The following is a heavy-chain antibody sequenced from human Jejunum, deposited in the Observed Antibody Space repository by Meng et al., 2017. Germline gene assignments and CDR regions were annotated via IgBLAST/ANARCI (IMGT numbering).Heavy chain of an antibody. Sequence: QVQLVQSGAEVKKSGASVKVSCKASGYTFTDHYIHWVRQAPGQGLEWMGWTNPDTGGTNYAQKFQGWVTMTRDTSISTACMELRRLRSDDTAVYYCARDAGSFLDYYFDSWGQGTLVTVSS. CDR1: GYTFTDHY. CDR3: ARDAGSFLDYYFDS. J-gene: IGHJ4*02. CDR2: TNPDTGGT. V-gene: IGHV1-2*04. D-gene: IGHD1-1*01.